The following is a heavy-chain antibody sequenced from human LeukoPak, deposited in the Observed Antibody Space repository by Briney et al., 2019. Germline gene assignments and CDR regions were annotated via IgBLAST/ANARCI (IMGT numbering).Heavy chain of an antibody. CDR2: ISYSGST. D-gene: IGHD6-19*01. CDR3: AREGYTSGSDAFDI. V-gene: IGHV4-61*01. J-gene: IGHJ3*02. CDR1: GGSVSSRSYY. Sequence: SETLSLTCTVSGGSVSSRSYYWTWIRQPTGKGLEWIGYISYSGSTSYSPSLKSRVTISVDTSTKQFSLNLSSVTAADTAVYYCAREGYTSGSDAFDIWGQGTMVTVSS.